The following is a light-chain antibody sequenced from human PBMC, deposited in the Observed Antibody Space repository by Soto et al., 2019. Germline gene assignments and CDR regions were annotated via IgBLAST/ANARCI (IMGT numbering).Light chain of an antibody. CDR1: QSVSNNY. Sequence: EIVLTQSPGTLSLSPGERATLSCRASQSVSNNYLAWYQQKPGQAPRLLIYGASNRDTGSPDRFSGSGSGTDFTLTISRLEPEDFAGYYCQQDGSSGTFGQGTKVEIK. CDR2: GAS. CDR3: QQDGSSGT. J-gene: IGKJ1*01. V-gene: IGKV3-20*01.